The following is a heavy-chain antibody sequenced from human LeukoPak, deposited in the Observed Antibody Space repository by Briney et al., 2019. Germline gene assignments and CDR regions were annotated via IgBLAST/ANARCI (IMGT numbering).Heavy chain of an antibody. Sequence: PSETLSLTCTVSGGSISSYYWSWIRQPPGKGLEWIGYIYYSGSTNYNPSLKSRVTISVDTSKNQFSLKLSSVTAADTAVYYCARDSEQQLNYYGMDVWGQGTTVTVSS. D-gene: IGHD6-13*01. CDR1: GGSISSYY. V-gene: IGHV4-59*01. CDR2: IYYSGST. CDR3: ARDSEQQLNYYGMDV. J-gene: IGHJ6*02.